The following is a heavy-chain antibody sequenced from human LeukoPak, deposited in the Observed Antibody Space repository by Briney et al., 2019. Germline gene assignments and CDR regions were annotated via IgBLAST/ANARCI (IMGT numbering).Heavy chain of an antibody. V-gene: IGHV3-23*01. D-gene: IGHD3/OR15-3a*01. CDR1: GFTFSSIA. CDR2: ISGSGRST. Sequence: GGSLRLSCAASGFTFSSIAMSWVRQAPGKGLEWVSTISGSGRSTYYVDSVKGRFTISRDNSKNTLHLQMNSLRAEDTALYYCFGTREAFDIWGQGTMVIVSS. CDR3: FGTREAFDI. J-gene: IGHJ3*02.